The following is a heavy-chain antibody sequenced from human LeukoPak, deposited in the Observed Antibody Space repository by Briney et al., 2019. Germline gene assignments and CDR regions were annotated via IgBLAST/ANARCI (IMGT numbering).Heavy chain of an antibody. CDR3: SRESGAFCPFGY. V-gene: IGHV4-39*07. CDR1: SGSISSSSYY. D-gene: IGHD1-26*01. J-gene: IGHJ4*02. CDR2: IYYNGRT. Sequence: SETLSLTCTISSGSISSSSYYWGWIRQSPGKGLEWIGSIYYNGRTSYNPSLKSRVTISVDTSKNRFSLRLTSVTAADTATYYCSRESGAFCPFGYWGQGTLVIVSS.